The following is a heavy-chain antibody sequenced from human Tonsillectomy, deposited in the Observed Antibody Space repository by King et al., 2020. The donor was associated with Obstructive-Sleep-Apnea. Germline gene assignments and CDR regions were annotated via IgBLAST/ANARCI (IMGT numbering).Heavy chain of an antibody. J-gene: IGHJ4*02. Sequence: QLVQSGAEVKKPGESLIISCKGSGYRFTNHWIAWVRQMPGKGLEWMGIIYPGDSDPNYSPSFQGQVTISADKSINSASLQWSSLKASDTAIYYCARALYGDYIRGAYDYWGQGTLVTVSS. V-gene: IGHV5-51*01. D-gene: IGHD4-17*01. CDR1: GYRFTNHW. CDR2: IYPGDSDP. CDR3: ARALYGDYIRGAYDY.